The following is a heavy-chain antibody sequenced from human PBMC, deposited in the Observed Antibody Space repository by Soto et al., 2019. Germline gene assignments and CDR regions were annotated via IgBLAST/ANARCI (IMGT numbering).Heavy chain of an antibody. J-gene: IGHJ6*02. V-gene: IGHV3-7*05. D-gene: IGHD2-15*01. Sequence: GGSLRLSCAASGFTFSSYWMSWVRQAPGKGLEWVANIKQDGSEKYYVDSGKGRFTISRDNAKNSLYLQMNSLRAEDTAVYYCARESIVVGVLEYYYYYYGMDVWGQGTTVTVSS. CDR3: ARESIVVGVLEYYYYYYGMDV. CDR1: GFTFSSYW. CDR2: IKQDGSEK.